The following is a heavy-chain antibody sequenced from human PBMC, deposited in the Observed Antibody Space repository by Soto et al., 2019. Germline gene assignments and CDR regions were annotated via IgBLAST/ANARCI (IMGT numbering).Heavy chain of an antibody. J-gene: IGHJ6*03. V-gene: IGHV3-33*08. D-gene: IGHD3-3*01. CDR3: ARDKNCWSGYYYYYYYMDV. CDR1: GFTFSSYG. CDR2: IWYDGSNK. Sequence: GGSLRLSCAASGFTFSSYGMHWVRQAPGKGLEWVAVIWYDGSNKYYADSVKGLFTISRDNSKNTLYLQMNSLRAEDTAVYYCARDKNCWSGYYYYYYYMDVWGKGTTVTVSS.